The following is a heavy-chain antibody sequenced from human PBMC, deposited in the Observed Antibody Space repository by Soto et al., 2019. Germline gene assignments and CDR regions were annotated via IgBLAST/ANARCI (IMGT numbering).Heavy chain of an antibody. J-gene: IGHJ6*03. D-gene: IGHD4-17*01. V-gene: IGHV3-48*01. CDR2: ISSSSSTI. CDR1: GFTFSSYS. CDR3: ARLPFGGETTVRRNYYYYYMDV. Sequence: EVQLVESGGGLVQPGGSLRLSCAASGFTFSSYSMNWVRQAPGKGLEWVSYISSSSSTIYYADSVKGRFTISRDNAKNSLYLQMNSLRAEDTAVYYCARLPFGGETTVRRNYYYYYMDVWGKGTTVTVSS.